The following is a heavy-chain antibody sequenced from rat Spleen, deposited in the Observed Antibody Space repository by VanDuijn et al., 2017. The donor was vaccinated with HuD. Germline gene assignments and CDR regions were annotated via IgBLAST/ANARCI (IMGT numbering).Heavy chain of an antibody. CDR3: ARYYYDGTYYYFDY. CDR1: GDSITSSYR. Sequence: EVQLQESGPGLVKPSQSLSLTCSVTGDSITSSYRWNWIRKFPGNKLEWMGYINSAGNTLYNPSLKSRISITRDTSKNQFFLQLNSVTTEDTATYYCARYYYDGTYYYFDYWGQGVMVTVSS. D-gene: IGHD1-12*02. CDR2: INSAGNT. J-gene: IGHJ2*01. V-gene: IGHV3-3*01.